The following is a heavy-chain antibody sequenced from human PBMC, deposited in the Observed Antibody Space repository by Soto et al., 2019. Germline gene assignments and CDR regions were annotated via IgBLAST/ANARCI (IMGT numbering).Heavy chain of an antibody. CDR3: ARAVGYYDSSGYIY. Sequence: EVQLVESGGGLVQPGGSLRLSCAASGFTFSSYSMNWVRQAPGKGLEWVSYISSSSSTIYYADSVKGRFTISRDNAKKSLYLQMNSLRDEDTAVYYCARAVGYYDSSGYIYWGQGTLVTVSS. CDR2: ISSSSSTI. D-gene: IGHD3-22*01. V-gene: IGHV3-48*02. CDR1: GFTFSSYS. J-gene: IGHJ4*02.